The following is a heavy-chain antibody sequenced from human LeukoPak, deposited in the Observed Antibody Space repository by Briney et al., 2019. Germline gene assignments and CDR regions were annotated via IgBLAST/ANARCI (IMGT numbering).Heavy chain of an antibody. V-gene: IGHV3-48*03. CDR3: ARHDFWSGFKGGDY. Sequence: PGGSLRLSCAASGFTLSSYEMNWFRQAPGKGLEWVSYISSSGSTIYYADPVKGRFTISRDNAKNSLYLQMNSLRAEDTAFYYCARHDFWSGFKGGDYWGQGTLVTVSS. D-gene: IGHD3-3*01. J-gene: IGHJ4*02. CDR1: GFTLSSYE. CDR2: ISSSGSTI.